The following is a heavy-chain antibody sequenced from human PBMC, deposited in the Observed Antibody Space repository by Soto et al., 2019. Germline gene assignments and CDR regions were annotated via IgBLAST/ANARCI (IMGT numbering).Heavy chain of an antibody. J-gene: IGHJ4*02. CDR1: GFTFSSYA. Sequence: GGSLRLSCAASGFTFSSYAMSWVRQAPGKGLEWVSAISGSGGSTYYADSVKGRFTISRDNSKNTLYLQMNSLRAEDTAVYYCAKWKKGDLGLWFGEFQYYFDYWGQGTLVTVSS. D-gene: IGHD3-10*01. V-gene: IGHV3-23*01. CDR3: AKWKKGDLGLWFGEFQYYFDY. CDR2: ISGSGGST.